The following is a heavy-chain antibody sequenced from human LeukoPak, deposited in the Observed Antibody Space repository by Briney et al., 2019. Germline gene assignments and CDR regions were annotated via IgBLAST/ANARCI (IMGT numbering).Heavy chain of an antibody. CDR3: ARDRDAFDI. V-gene: IGHV3-30*04. J-gene: IGHJ3*02. Sequence: GGSLRLSCAATGFTFSSYAMHWVRQAPGKGLEWVAVISYDGSNKYYADSVKGRFTISRDNSKNTLYLQMNSLRAEDTAVYYCARDRDAFDIWGQGTMVTVSS. CDR1: GFTFSSYA. CDR2: ISYDGSNK.